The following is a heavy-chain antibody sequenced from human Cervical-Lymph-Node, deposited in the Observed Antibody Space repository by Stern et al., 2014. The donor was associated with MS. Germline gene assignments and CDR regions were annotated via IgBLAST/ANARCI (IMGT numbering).Heavy chain of an antibody. Sequence: VQLVESGGAVVQPGRTLRLSCAASGFTFSSYGMHCVRHAPGKGLEWVTVISYDGNHKYYAASVKGRFTISRDNSKNTLHLQMNSVTPDDTAIYYCARDYEDTSMLFDHWGQGTLVTVSS. CDR2: ISYDGNHK. J-gene: IGHJ4*02. D-gene: IGHD2-8*01. CDR3: ARDYEDTSMLFDH. CDR1: GFTFSSYG. V-gene: IGHV3-30*03.